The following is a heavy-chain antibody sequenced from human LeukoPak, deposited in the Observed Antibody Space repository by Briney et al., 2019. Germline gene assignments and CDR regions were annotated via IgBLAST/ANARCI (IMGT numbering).Heavy chain of an antibody. CDR1: GYTFTSYG. CDR3: ARGSGGVTTVTTGWFDP. Sequence: ASVKVSCKASGYTFTSYGFSWVRQAPGQRLEWMGWIGAYNGNTNYAQKLQGRVTMTTDTSTSTAYMELRSLRSDDTAVYYCARGSGGVTTVTTGWFDPWGQGTLVTVSS. CDR2: IGAYNGNT. J-gene: IGHJ5*02. D-gene: IGHD4-17*01. V-gene: IGHV1-18*01.